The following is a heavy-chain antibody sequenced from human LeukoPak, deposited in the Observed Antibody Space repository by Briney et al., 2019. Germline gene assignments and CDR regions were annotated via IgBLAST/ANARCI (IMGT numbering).Heavy chain of an antibody. J-gene: IGHJ4*02. V-gene: IGHV3-53*01. CDR1: GFTVSSNY. Sequence: PEGSLRLSCAASGFTVSSNYMSWVRLAPGKGLEWVSVLYSDGTTYYADSVKGRFTISRDNSKSTLYLQMNNLRAEDTAVYYCARAAYDSNGFTANHDYWGQGTLVTVSS. D-gene: IGHD3-22*01. CDR2: LYSDGTT. CDR3: ARAAYDSNGFTANHDY.